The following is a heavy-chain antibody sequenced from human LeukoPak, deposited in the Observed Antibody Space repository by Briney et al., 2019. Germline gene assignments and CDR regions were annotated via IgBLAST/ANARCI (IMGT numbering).Heavy chain of an antibody. D-gene: IGHD6-19*01. CDR3: ARGTPTGYSSGWTDY. Sequence: ASVKVSCKASGYTFTGYYMHWVRQAPGQELEWMGWINPNSGGTNYAQKFQGRVTMTRDTSISTAYMELSRLRSDDTAVYYCARGTPTGYSSGWTDYWGQGTLVTVSS. J-gene: IGHJ4*02. V-gene: IGHV1-2*02. CDR1: GYTFTGYY. CDR2: INPNSGGT.